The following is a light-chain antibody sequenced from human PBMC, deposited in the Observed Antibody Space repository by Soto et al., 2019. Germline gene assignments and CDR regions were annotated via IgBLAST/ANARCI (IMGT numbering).Light chain of an antibody. V-gene: IGKV3-11*01. Sequence: EIVLTQSPATLSLSPGERATLSCRASQSVSSYLAWYQQKPGQAPRLLIYDASNRATGIPAMFSGSGSGTYFTLTISSLEPEDLAVYYCQPRSNWLFTFGPGTKVDIK. J-gene: IGKJ3*01. CDR3: QPRSNWLFT. CDR1: QSVSSY. CDR2: DAS.